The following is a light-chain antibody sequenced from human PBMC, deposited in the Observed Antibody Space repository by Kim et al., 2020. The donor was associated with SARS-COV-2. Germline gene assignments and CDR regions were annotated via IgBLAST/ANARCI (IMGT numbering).Light chain of an antibody. CDR2: WAS. J-gene: IGKJ2*01. Sequence: DIVMTQSPDSLVVSLGERATINCKSSETILFSDNNNDLLAWYQQKPGQPPKVLIYWASTRESGVPDRFSASGSGTDFTLTISSLQAEDVAVYYCLQYFNTPYTFGQGTKVDIK. CDR3: LQYFNTPYT. V-gene: IGKV4-1*01. CDR1: ETILFSDNNNDL.